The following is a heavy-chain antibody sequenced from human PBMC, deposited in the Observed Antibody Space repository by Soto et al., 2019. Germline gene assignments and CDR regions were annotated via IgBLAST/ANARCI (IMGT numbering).Heavy chain of an antibody. V-gene: IGHV4-31*03. CDR3: ARDYYDSSLGGVGAFDI. J-gene: IGHJ3*02. D-gene: IGHD3-22*01. CDR1: GGSISSGGYY. Sequence: ASETLSLTCTVSGGSISSGGYYWSWIRQHPGKGLEWIGYIYYSGSTYYNPSLKSRVTISVDTSKNQFSLKLSSVTAADTAVYYCARDYYDSSLGGVGAFDIWGQGTMVTVSS. CDR2: IYYSGST.